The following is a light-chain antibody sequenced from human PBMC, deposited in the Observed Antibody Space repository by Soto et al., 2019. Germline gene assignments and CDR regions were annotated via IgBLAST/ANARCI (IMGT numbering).Light chain of an antibody. CDR1: QSIDRW. CDR3: QHYMRT. J-gene: IGKJ1*01. Sequence: DIQMTQSPSTLSASVGDRVTITCRASQSIDRWLAWYQQKPGTAPKLLIYDASNLQSGVPSRFSGSGSGTDFTLTISSLQPDDFATYYCQHYMRTFGQGTKVDIK. V-gene: IGKV1-5*01. CDR2: DAS.